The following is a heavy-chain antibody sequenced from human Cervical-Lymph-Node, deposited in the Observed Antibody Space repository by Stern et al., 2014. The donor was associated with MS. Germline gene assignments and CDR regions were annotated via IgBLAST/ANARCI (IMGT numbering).Heavy chain of an antibody. D-gene: IGHD6-19*01. Sequence: QVQLVQSGAEVKKPGASVKVSCKTSGYTFTSYGLSWVRQAPGPGLEWIGWISPHNGNTHYAPTLQGRVTMTIDTSTTTAYMELRSLRSDDTAVYYCVRKGYASGWYGYFDYWGQGTLVTVSS. V-gene: IGHV1-18*01. CDR2: ISPHNGNT. CDR3: VRKGYASGWYGYFDY. CDR1: GYTFTSYG. J-gene: IGHJ4*02.